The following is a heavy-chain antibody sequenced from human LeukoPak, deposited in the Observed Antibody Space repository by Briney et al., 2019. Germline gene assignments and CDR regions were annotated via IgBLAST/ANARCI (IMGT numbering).Heavy chain of an antibody. Sequence: SETLSLTCTLSGGSISPYYGSWIRQPPGKGREWIGYVYYSGSTNYNPSRKSLVTFSVDTSKNQYSLKLSSVTAADTAVYYCARHGDYGELLFHYWGQGTLVTVSS. J-gene: IGHJ4*02. V-gene: IGHV4-59*08. CDR3: ARHGDYGELLFHY. CDR2: VYYSGST. D-gene: IGHD4-17*01. CDR1: GGSISPYY.